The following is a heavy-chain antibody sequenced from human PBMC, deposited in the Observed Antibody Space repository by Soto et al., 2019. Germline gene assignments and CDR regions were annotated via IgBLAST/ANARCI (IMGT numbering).Heavy chain of an antibody. CDR2: IYYSGST. D-gene: IGHD6-19*01. Sequence: QVQLQESGPGLVKPSETLSLTCTVSGGSISSYYWSWIRQPPGKGLEWIGYIYYSGSTNYNPSLKSRDTISVDTSKNQFSLKLSSVTAADTAVYYCARYAVAGNGGVRFDYWGQGTLVTVSS. CDR1: GGSISSYY. J-gene: IGHJ4*02. V-gene: IGHV4-59*01. CDR3: ARYAVAGNGGVRFDY.